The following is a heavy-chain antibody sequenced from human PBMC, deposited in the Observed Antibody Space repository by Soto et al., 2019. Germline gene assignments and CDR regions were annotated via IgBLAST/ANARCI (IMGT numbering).Heavy chain of an antibody. CDR2: IYWNGDK. V-gene: IGHV2-5*01. Sequence: QITLKESGPTLVKPTQTLTLTCTFSGSSLSTSGVGVGWIRQSPGKALQWLALIYWNGDKRYNPSLKTRLTITKYTAKGQGVLTFTNMDTVDTATYYCDHRPRGCFLFDYWGQGTLVTVSS. CDR1: GSSLSTSGVG. J-gene: IGHJ4*02. D-gene: IGHD6-19*01. CDR3: DHRPRGCFLFDY.